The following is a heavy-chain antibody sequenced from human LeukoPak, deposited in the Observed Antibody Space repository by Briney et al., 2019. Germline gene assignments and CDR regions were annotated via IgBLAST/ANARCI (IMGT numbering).Heavy chain of an antibody. Sequence: PGGSLRLSCAASGFTFSSYGIHWVRQAPGKGLEWVAFIRYDGSKYYSDSVKGRFTISRDNSKNTLYLQMNSLRGEDTAVYYCAKGSKEVLFTRDHHMDVWGKGTTVTISS. J-gene: IGHJ6*03. V-gene: IGHV3-30*02. CDR1: GFTFSSYG. CDR2: IRYDGSK. D-gene: IGHD3-3*01. CDR3: AKGSKEVLFTRDHHMDV.